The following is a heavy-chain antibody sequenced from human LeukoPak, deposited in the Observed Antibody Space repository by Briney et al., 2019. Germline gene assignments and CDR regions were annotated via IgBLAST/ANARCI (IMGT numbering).Heavy chain of an antibody. CDR3: ARGSDSLTGYYNRSWLDP. J-gene: IGHJ5*02. D-gene: IGHD3-9*01. Sequence: GGSLRLSCAASGFSFSSYEMNWVRQAPGKGLEWVSFISSSGRTIYYADSVKGRSTISRDNAKNSLYLQVNGLRVEDTAVYYCARGSDSLTGYYNRSWLDPWGQGTLVTVSS. CDR1: GFSFSSYE. CDR2: ISSSGRTI. V-gene: IGHV3-48*03.